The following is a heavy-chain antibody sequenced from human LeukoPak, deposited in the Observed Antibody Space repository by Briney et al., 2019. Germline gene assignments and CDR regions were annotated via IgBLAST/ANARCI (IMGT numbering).Heavy chain of an antibody. CDR2: IRSKAYGGTT. CDR1: GFTFGDYA. CDR3: SRLVPIHPPS. V-gene: IGHV3-49*04. J-gene: IGHJ4*02. Sequence: GGSLRLSCTASGFTFGDYAMSWVRQAPGKGLEWVGFIRSKAYGGTTEYAASVKGRFTISRDDSKSIAYLQMNSLKTEDTAVYYCSRLVPIHPPSWGQGTLVTVSS.